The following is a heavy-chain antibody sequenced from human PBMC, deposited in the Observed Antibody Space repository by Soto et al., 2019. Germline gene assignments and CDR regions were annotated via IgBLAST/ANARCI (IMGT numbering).Heavy chain of an antibody. Sequence: EVELLESGGGLIHPGESLRLSCAASGFSFSSYAMIWVRQAPGKGLEWVSVMSASGGTSYFADSVKGRISMSRDNSKNRFYLEMNSLRAEDTAIYFCAKGSIQYSATIDYWGQGTLVSVSS. CDR1: GFSFSSYA. D-gene: IGHD5-12*01. CDR2: MSASGGTS. CDR3: AKGSIQYSATIDY. V-gene: IGHV3-23*01. J-gene: IGHJ4*02.